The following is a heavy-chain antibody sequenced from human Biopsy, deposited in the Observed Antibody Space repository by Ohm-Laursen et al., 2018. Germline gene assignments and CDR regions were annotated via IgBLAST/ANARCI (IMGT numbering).Heavy chain of an antibody. CDR1: GFSVSSYD. CDR2: INHSGST. V-gene: IGHV4-34*01. J-gene: IGHJ4*02. Sequence: LRLSCAASGFSVSSYDMNWVRQPPGKGLEWIGEINHSGSTNYNPSLKSRVTISVDTSKNQFSLKLSSVTAADTAVYYCARGRLRAVARFDYWGQGTLVTVSS. D-gene: IGHD6-19*01. CDR3: ARGRLRAVARFDY.